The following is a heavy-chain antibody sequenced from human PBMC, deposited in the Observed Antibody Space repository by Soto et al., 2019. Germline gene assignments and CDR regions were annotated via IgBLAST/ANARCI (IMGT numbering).Heavy chain of an antibody. V-gene: IGHV3-23*01. Sequence: GGSLRLSCAASGFTFSRYAMSWVRQAPGKGLEWVSAISGSGGSTYYADSVKGRFTNSRDNSKNTLYLQMNSLRAEDTAVYYCAKSPLLDWLHHYGMDVWGQGTTVTVSS. J-gene: IGHJ6*02. CDR1: GFTFSRYA. CDR2: ISGSGGST. CDR3: AKSPLLDWLHHYGMDV. D-gene: IGHD3-9*01.